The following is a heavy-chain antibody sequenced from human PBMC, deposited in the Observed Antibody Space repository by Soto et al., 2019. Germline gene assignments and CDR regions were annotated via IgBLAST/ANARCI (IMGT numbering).Heavy chain of an antibody. CDR3: ARVCPDCSGYPGSDFDY. Sequence: PSETLSLTCTVSGGSISSGGYYWSWIRQHPGKGLEWIGYIYYSGSTYYNPSLKSRVTISVDTSKNQFSLKLSSVTAADTAVYYCARVCPDCSGYPGSDFDYWGQETLVTVSS. J-gene: IGHJ4*02. D-gene: IGHD3-22*01. CDR2: IYYSGST. CDR1: GGSISSGGYY. V-gene: IGHV4-31*03.